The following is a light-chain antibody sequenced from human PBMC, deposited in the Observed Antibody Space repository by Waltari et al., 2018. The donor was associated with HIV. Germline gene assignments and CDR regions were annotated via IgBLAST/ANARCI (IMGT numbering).Light chain of an antibody. J-gene: IGLJ3*02. Sequence: SYELTQPPSVSVSPGQTARITCSGDALPKQYASWYQQTPGQAPGLVIYKDTERPSGIPERCSGSSAGTTVTLTISGVQAEDDADYYCLSADTSVTWVFGGGTKLTVL. CDR1: ALPKQY. CDR3: LSADTSVTWV. CDR2: KDT. V-gene: IGLV3-25*03.